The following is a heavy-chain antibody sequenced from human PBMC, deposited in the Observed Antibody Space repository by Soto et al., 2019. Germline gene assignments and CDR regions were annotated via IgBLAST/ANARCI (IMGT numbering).Heavy chain of an antibody. Sequence: ASVKVSCKASGYTFTSYAMHWVRQAPGQRLEWMGWINAGNGNTKYSQKFQGRVTITRDTSASTAYMELSSLRSEDTAVYYCAREKLRYFDWSMSYYGMDVWGQGTTVTVSS. CDR1: GYTFTSYA. V-gene: IGHV1-3*01. D-gene: IGHD3-9*01. J-gene: IGHJ6*02. CDR3: AREKLRYFDWSMSYYGMDV. CDR2: INAGNGNT.